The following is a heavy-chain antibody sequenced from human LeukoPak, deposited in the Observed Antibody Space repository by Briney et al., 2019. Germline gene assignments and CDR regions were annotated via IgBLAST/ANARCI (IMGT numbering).Heavy chain of an antibody. V-gene: IGHV1-69*01. J-gene: IGHJ3*02. Sequence: GSLVKLSCKTSRGTFSSYAVSWVPQAAGQRLEWMGGFIPIFGTANYSQKFQSRVTITADESTSTAYMELSSVRSEDTAVYYCAREGSYVVAFDIWGQGTMVTVSS. CDR1: RGTFSSYA. CDR2: FIPIFGTA. D-gene: IGHD3-16*01. CDR3: AREGSYVVAFDI.